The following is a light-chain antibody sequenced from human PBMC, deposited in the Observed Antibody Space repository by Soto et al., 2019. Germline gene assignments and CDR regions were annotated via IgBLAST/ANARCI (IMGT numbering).Light chain of an antibody. CDR3: QSYDSSLSVFYV. Sequence: QSVLTQPPSVSGAPGQRVTISCTRSSSNIGAGYDVHWYQQLPGTAPKLLIYGNSNRPSGVPDRFSGSKSGTSASLAITGLQAEDETDYYCQSYDSSLSVFYVFGTGTKVTVL. CDR2: GNS. CDR1: SSNIGAGYD. V-gene: IGLV1-40*01. J-gene: IGLJ1*01.